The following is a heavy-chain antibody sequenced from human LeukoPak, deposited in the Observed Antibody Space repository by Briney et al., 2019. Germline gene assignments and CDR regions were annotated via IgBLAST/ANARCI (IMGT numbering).Heavy chain of an antibody. J-gene: IGHJ4*02. CDR1: GFTFSSYS. Sequence: GGFLRLSCAASGFTFSSYSMNWVRQAPGKGLEWVSSISSSSSYIYYADSVKGRFTISRDNAKNSLYLQMNSLRAEDTAVYYCARSPISGNYLDYWGRGTLVTVSS. CDR3: ARSPISGNYLDY. V-gene: IGHV3-21*01. CDR2: ISSSSSYI.